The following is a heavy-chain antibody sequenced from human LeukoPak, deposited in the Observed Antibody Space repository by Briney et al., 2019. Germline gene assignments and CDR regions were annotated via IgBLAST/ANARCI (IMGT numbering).Heavy chain of an antibody. V-gene: IGHV3-7*01. Sequence: GRSLRLSCAASGFTFSSYWMSWVRQAPGKGLEWVASIKQDGSETYYVDPVKVRFTIYRANAKNSLYLQMNSLRAEDTAVYYCARDFRGVAAAEPYNWFDPWGQGTLVTVSS. CDR2: IKQDGSET. CDR3: ARDFRGVAAAEPYNWFDP. D-gene: IGHD6-13*01. CDR1: GFTFSSYW. J-gene: IGHJ5*02.